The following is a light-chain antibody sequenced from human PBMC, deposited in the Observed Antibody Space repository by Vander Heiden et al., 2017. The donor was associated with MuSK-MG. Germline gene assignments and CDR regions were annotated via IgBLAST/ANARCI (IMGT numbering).Light chain of an antibody. CDR1: QSVNTY. Sequence: IQVTQSPPSLSASIEDTITLTCRTSQSVNTYFNWYQQRPGKAPQLLIYAVSSLQTGVPSRFSGRGSGTDFTLTISGLQPEYVATYFCQQSYNIPWTFGAGTKVEV. V-gene: IGKV1-39*01. CDR3: QQSYNIPWT. J-gene: IGKJ1*01. CDR2: AVS.